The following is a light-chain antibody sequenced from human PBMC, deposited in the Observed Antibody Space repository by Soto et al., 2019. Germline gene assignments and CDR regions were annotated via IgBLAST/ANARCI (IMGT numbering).Light chain of an antibody. CDR3: QHRSGWWT. V-gene: IGKV3-11*01. J-gene: IGKJ1*01. Sequence: TVLTQSPATLSLSPGDRATLSCRASQTISTFLAWYQHKPGQTPRLLIYDASSRAAGVPSRFRGSGSGADFSLTIVSLEPVDSASYYCQHRSGWWTFGQGTKV. CDR1: QTISTF. CDR2: DAS.